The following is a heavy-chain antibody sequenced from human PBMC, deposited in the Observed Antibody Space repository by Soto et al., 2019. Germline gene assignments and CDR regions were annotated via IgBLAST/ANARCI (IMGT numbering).Heavy chain of an antibody. D-gene: IGHD2-15*01. CDR1: GXTFSSYG. CDR3: ARDPVCSGGSCYDY. V-gene: IGHV3-7*01. Sequence: GSLRLSCAASGXTFSSYGMTWVRQAPGKGLEWVANIKQDGSEIYYVDSVNGRLTISRDNADNSLYLQMNSLRAEDTAVYYCARDPVCSGGSCYDYWGQGTLGTVS. J-gene: IGHJ4*03. CDR2: IKQDGSEI.